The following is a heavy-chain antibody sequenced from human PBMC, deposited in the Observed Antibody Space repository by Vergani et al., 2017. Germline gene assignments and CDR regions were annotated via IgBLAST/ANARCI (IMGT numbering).Heavy chain of an antibody. D-gene: IGHD1-26*01. CDR3: ARKSTRGGTFDY. Sequence: QVQLQESGPGLVKPSETLSLTCAVSGYSISSGYYWGWIRQPPGKGLEWIGCIYHSGSTYYNPSLKSRVTISVDTSKNQFSLKRSSVTAADTAVYYCARKSTRGGTFDYWGQGTLVTVSS. CDR1: GYSISSGYY. CDR2: IYHSGST. J-gene: IGHJ4*02. V-gene: IGHV4-38-2*01.